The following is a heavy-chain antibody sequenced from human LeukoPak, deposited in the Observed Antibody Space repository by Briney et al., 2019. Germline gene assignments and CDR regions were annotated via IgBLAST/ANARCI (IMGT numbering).Heavy chain of an antibody. J-gene: IGHJ4*02. CDR1: GGSISSYY. CDR2: IYYSGST. CDR3: ARSHSGSYWGFFDY. V-gene: IGHV4-59*01. Sequence: SETLSLTCTVFGGSISSYYWSWIRQPPGKGLEWIGYIYYSGSTNYNPSLKGRVTISVDTSKNQFSLKLSSVTAADTAVYYCARSHSGSYWGFFDYWGQGTLVTVSS. D-gene: IGHD1-26*01.